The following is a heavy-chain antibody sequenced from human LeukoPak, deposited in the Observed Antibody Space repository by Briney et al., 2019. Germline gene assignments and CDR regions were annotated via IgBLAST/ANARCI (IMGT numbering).Heavy chain of an antibody. CDR1: GFSFSDHY. D-gene: IGHD2-15*01. Sequence: GGSLRLSCAASGFSFSDHYMDWVRQAPGKGLEWVGRTRNKAHSYTTEYAASVKGRFTISRDDSKNSLYLQMNSLKTEDTAVYYCARDQYCSGGTCPYGMDVWGQGTTVTVSS. V-gene: IGHV3-72*01. J-gene: IGHJ6*02. CDR2: TRNKAHSYTT. CDR3: ARDQYCSGGTCPYGMDV.